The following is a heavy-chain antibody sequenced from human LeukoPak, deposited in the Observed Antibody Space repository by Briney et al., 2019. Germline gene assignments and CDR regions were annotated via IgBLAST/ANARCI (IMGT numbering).Heavy chain of an antibody. Sequence: GRSLRLSCAASGFTVSSNYMSWVRQAPGKGLEWVSVIYSGGSTYYADSVKGRFTISRHNSKNTLYLQMNSLRAEDTAVYYCARAAKSSGWYDFDYWGQGTLVTVS. CDR1: GFTVSSNY. D-gene: IGHD6-19*01. CDR3: ARAAKSSGWYDFDY. J-gene: IGHJ4*02. CDR2: IYSGGST. V-gene: IGHV3-53*04.